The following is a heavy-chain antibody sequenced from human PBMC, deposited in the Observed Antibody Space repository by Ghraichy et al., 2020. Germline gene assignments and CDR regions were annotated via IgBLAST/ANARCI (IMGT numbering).Heavy chain of an antibody. J-gene: IGHJ4*02. V-gene: IGHV4-34*01. CDR2: INHSGST. Sequence: SETLSLTCAVYGESFSGYYWSWIRQPPGKGLEWIGEINHSGSTNYNPSLKSRLSISVDTSKNQFSLKLSSVTAADTAVYYCASGYSGSYFDYWGQGTLVTVSS. CDR3: ASGYSGSYFDY. CDR1: GESFSGYY. D-gene: IGHD1-26*01.